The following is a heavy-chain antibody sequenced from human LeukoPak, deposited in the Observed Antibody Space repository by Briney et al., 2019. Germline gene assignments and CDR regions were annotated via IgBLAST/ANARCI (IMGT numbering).Heavy chain of an antibody. J-gene: IGHJ5*02. CDR3: ARVLFGFDP. CDR2: IYYSGSI. CDR1: RDSTTTHF. Sequence: SQTLSLTSTVSRDSTTTHFWSWMREPAGKGLEWIAYIYYSGSINYDPSLKSRVTISVDTSKNQFSLKLSSVTAADTAVYYCARVLFGFDPWGQGTLVTVSS. D-gene: IGHD2-15*01. V-gene: IGHV4-59*11.